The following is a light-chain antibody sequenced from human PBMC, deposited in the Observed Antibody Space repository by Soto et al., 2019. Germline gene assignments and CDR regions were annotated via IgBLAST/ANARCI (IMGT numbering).Light chain of an antibody. Sequence: QSVLTQPPSASGTPGQRVTISCSGSSSNIGSNYVYWYQQLPGTAPKLLIYRNNQRPSGVPDRFSGSKSGTSASLAISGLRSXDXADXYCAAWDDSLSGPVFGGGTKVTVL. J-gene: IGLJ3*02. CDR1: SSNIGSNY. CDR2: RNN. V-gene: IGLV1-47*01. CDR3: AAWDDSLSGPV.